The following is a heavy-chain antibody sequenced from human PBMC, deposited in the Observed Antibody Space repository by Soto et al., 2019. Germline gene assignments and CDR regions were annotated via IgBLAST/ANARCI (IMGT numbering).Heavy chain of an antibody. V-gene: IGHV3-11*06. CDR2: INPSGTNT. CDR1: GFTFSDHY. Sequence: QVQLVESGGGLAKPGGSLRLSCAASGFTFSDHYMSWIRQAPGKGLEWVSYINPSGTNTDYAKSVKGRFTISRDNAENSLYLQMNSLRVEDTALYDCARGHHSLDVWGQGATVTVSS. D-gene: IGHD4-4*01. CDR3: ARGHHSLDV. J-gene: IGHJ6*02.